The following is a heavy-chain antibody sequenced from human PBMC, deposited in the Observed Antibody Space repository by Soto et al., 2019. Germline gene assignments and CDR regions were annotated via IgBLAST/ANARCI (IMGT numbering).Heavy chain of an antibody. V-gene: IGHV3-11*01. CDR3: ARDMGVTGNDAFDI. J-gene: IGHJ3*02. CDR1: GFTFSDYY. D-gene: IGHD2-21*02. Sequence: GGSLRLSCAASGFTFSDYYMTWIRQAPGKGLEWVSYISSRGSTIYYAGSVKGRFTISRDNAKNSLYLQMNSLRAEDTALYYCARDMGVTGNDAFDIWGQGTMVTVSS. CDR2: ISSRGSTI.